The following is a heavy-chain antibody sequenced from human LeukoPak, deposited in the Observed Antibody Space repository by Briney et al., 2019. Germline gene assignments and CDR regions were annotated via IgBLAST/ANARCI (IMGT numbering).Heavy chain of an antibody. D-gene: IGHD3-3*01. CDR3: ARVAVPFYFWSGSYYYYYMDV. Sequence: ASVKVSCKVSGYTVTGLSMHWVRQSPGKGLEWMGGFHPEDGETIYAQKFQGRVTITRNTSISTAYMELSSLRSEDTAVYYCARVAVPFYFWSGSYYYYYMDVWGKGTTVTVSS. J-gene: IGHJ6*03. CDR1: GYTVTGLS. V-gene: IGHV1-24*01. CDR2: FHPEDGET.